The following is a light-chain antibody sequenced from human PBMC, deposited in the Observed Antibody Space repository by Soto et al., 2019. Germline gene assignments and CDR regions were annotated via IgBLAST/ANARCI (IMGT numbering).Light chain of an antibody. CDR2: EVS. J-gene: IGLJ3*02. CDR3: SSYTSSYTLGV. CDR1: SSDVGGYNY. Sequence: QSALTQPASVSGSPGQSITISCTGTSSDVGGYNYVSWYQQHPGKAPKLMIYEVSNRPSGVSNRFSGSKSGNTASLTISGLQAADEADYYCSSYTSSYTLGVFGGGTKLTVL. V-gene: IGLV2-14*01.